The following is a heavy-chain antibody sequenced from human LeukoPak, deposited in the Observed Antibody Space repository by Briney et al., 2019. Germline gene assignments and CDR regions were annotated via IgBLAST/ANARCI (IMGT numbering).Heavy chain of an antibody. CDR2: IYYSGGT. D-gene: IGHD5-18*01. J-gene: IGHJ3*02. V-gene: IGHV4-59*08. CDR1: GGSFSGYY. Sequence: SETLSLTCAVYGGSFSGYYWSWIRQPPGKGLEWIGYIYYSGGTNYNPSLKSRVTISVDTSKNQFSLKLSSVTAADTAVYYCARRLGYSYGYGAFDIWGQGTMVTVSS. CDR3: ARRLGYSYGYGAFDI.